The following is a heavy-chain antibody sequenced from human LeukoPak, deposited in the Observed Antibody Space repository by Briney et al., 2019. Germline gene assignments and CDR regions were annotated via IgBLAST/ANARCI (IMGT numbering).Heavy chain of an antibody. J-gene: IGHJ6*02. CDR1: GGSFSGYY. D-gene: IGHD6-13*01. Sequence: KPSETLSLTCAVYGGSFSGYYWSWIRQPPGKGLEWIGEINHSGSTNYNPSLKSRVTISVDTSKNQFSLKLSSVTAADTAVYYCARGRLYSSSWSTGKYYYYYYGMDVWAKGPRSPSP. CDR3: ARGRLYSSSWSTGKYYYYYYGMDV. V-gene: IGHV4-34*01. CDR2: INHSGST.